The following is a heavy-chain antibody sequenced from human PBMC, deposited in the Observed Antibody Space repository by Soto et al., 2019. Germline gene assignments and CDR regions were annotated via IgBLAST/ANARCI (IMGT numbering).Heavy chain of an antibody. CDR2: FDPEDGET. D-gene: IGHD1-26*01. Sequence: ASVKVSCKVSGYTLTELSMHWVRQAPGKGLEWMGGFDPEDGETIYAQKFQGRVTMTEDTSTDTAYTELSSLRSEDTSVYYCATQVGATRFIYYYGMDVWGQGTTVTVSS. CDR1: GYTLTELS. J-gene: IGHJ6*02. CDR3: ATQVGATRFIYYYGMDV. V-gene: IGHV1-24*01.